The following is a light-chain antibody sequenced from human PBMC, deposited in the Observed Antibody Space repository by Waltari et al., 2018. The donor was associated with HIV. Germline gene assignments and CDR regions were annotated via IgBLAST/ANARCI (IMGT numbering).Light chain of an antibody. CDR2: EVT. J-gene: IGLJ3*02. CDR3: FSYVGSSLWV. V-gene: IGLV2-23*02. Sequence: QSVLTQPASVSGSPGQSITISCTGTSRDVGNYNLVSWYQQHPGKAPKLIIYEVTERPSGVSNRFSGFKSANTASLTISGVQAEDEADYYCFSYVGSSLWVFGGGTKLTVL. CDR1: SRDVGNYNL.